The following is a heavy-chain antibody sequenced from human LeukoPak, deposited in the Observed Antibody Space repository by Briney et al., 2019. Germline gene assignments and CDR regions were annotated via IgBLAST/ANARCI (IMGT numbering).Heavy chain of an antibody. CDR3: ARDPWQFDY. J-gene: IGHJ4*02. V-gene: IGHV4-59*01. Sequence: PSETLSLTCTVSGGSISSYYWSWIRRPPGKGLEWIGYIYYSGSTNYNPSLKSRVTISVDTSKNQFSLKLSSVTAADTAVYYCARDPWQFDYWGQGTLVTVSS. CDR2: IYYSGST. CDR1: GGSISSYY.